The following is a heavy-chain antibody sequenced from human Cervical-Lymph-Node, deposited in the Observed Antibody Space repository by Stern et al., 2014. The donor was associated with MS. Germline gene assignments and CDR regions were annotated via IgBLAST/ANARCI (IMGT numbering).Heavy chain of an antibody. CDR3: ARNLGGLVTSIYGYLDY. Sequence: QEQLVQSGAEVKKPGASVKVSCKASGYAFTNYFMHWVRQVPGHGLECMAIVNTRDGVTNYAQDFQGRIAMTTDTYTSTVYMELSSLRSEDTAVYYCARNLGGLVTSIYGYLDYWGQGTLVTVSS. D-gene: IGHD5-12*01. CDR1: GYAFTNYF. CDR2: VNTRDGVT. V-gene: IGHV1-46*01. J-gene: IGHJ4*02.